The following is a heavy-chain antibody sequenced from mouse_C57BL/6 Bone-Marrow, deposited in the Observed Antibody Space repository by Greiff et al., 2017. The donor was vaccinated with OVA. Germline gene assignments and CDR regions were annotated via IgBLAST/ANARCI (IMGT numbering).Heavy chain of an antibody. J-gene: IGHJ2*01. CDR3: ARGGTVVASYYFDY. D-gene: IGHD1-1*01. CDR1: GYDFTNYL. CDR2: INPGSGGT. V-gene: IGHV1-54*01. Sequence: VQLQQSGAELVRPGTSVKVSCKASGYDFTNYLIEWVKQRPGQGLEWIGVINPGSGGTNYNEKFKGKATLTADKSSSTAYMQLSSLTSEDSAVYFCARGGTVVASYYFDYWGQGTTLTVSS.